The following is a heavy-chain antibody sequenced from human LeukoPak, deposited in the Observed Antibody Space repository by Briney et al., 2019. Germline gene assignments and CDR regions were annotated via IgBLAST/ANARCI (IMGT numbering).Heavy chain of an antibody. D-gene: IGHD5-12*01. Sequence: PGGSLRLSCAASGFTFNTYWMYWVRQAPGMGLVWVSHISHDGVRTNYADSVEGRFTISRDNAKNTLYLQLTSLRAEDTAVYYCARGGWGYPSPAIDYWGQGTLVTVSS. V-gene: IGHV3-74*01. CDR2: ISHDGVRT. J-gene: IGHJ4*02. CDR3: ARGGWGYPSPAIDY. CDR1: GFTFNTYW.